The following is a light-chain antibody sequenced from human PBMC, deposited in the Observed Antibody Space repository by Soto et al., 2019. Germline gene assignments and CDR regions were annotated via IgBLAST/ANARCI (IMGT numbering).Light chain of an antibody. CDR3: LQYHNLWA. CDR2: RAS. Sequence: ILMTQSPASLSVSPGERATLSCRASQNIYSNIAWYQQRPGQAPRLLIYRASTRATGVPARFSGSGSGTEFTLTISSLQSEDFTVYSCLQYHNLWAFGQGTKV. CDR1: QNIYSN. J-gene: IGKJ1*01. V-gene: IGKV3-15*01.